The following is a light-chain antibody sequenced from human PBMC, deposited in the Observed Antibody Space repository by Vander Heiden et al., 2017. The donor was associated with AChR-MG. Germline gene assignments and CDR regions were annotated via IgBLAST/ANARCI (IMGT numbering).Light chain of an antibody. V-gene: IGKV3-20*01. CDR2: GAS. J-gene: IGKJ2*01. CDR1: QSVNSNY. CDR3: QQYGDSGYS. Sequence: IVLTQSPGTLSLSPGERATLSSRASQSVNSNYLAWYQQRPGQAPRLLIYGASSRATGIPDRFRGSGSGTDFTLTISRLEPEDFAVYHCQQYGDSGYSFGQGTKLEIK.